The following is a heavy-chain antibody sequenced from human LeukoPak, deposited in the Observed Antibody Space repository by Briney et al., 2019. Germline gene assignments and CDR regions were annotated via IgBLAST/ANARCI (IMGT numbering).Heavy chain of an antibody. D-gene: IGHD1-26*01. CDR3: ARDLGSTVGAKVFDY. Sequence: GGSLSLSCAASGFTVSSNYMSWVRQAPGKGLEWVSVIYSGGSTYYADSVKGRFTISRDNSKNTLYLQMNSLRAEDTAVYYCARDLGSTVGAKVFDYWGQGTLVTVSS. J-gene: IGHJ4*02. V-gene: IGHV3-53*01. CDR2: IYSGGST. CDR1: GFTVSSNY.